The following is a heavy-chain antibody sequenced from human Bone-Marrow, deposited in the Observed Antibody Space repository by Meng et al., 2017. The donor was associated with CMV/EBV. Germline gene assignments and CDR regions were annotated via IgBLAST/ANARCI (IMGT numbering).Heavy chain of an antibody. V-gene: IGHV4-59*01. CDR3: ARAIVGYCSSTSCYIEAFDI. D-gene: IGHD2-2*02. CDR2: IYYSGST. Sequence: GSLRLSCTVSGGPISSYYWSWIRQPPGKGLEWIGYIYYSGSTNYNPSLKSRVTISVDTSKNQFSLKLSSVTAADTAVYYCARAIVGYCSSTSCYIEAFDIWGQGTMVTVSS. CDR1: GGPISSYY. J-gene: IGHJ3*02.